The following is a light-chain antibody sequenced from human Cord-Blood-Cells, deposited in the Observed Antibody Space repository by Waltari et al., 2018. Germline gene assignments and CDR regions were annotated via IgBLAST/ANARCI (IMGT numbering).Light chain of an antibody. CDR1: QSVSSK. Sequence: EIVMTQSPATLSVSPGERATLSCRASQSVSSKLAWYQQKPGQAPRLLIYGASTRATGIPARFSGSGSVTEFTLTISSLQSEDFAVYYCQQYNNWPWTFGQGTKVEIK. J-gene: IGKJ1*01. CDR3: QQYNNWPWT. V-gene: IGKV3-15*01. CDR2: GAS.